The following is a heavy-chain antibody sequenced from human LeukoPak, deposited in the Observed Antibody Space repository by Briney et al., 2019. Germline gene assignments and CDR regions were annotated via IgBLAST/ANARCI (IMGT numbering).Heavy chain of an antibody. V-gene: IGHV3-23*01. J-gene: IGHJ4*02. CDR3: ALVTTDRPFDY. CDR2: ISGNGGST. Sequence: GGSLRLSCAASGFTFSNYAMSWVRQAPGKGLEWVSGISGNGGSTYYADSVKGRFTISRDNSKNTLYVQMNSLRAEDTAIYYCALVTTDRPFDYWGQGTLVTVSS. CDR1: GFTFSNYA. D-gene: IGHD4-17*01.